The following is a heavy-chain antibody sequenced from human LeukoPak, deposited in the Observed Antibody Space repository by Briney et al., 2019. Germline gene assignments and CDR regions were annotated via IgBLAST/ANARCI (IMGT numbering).Heavy chain of an antibody. Sequence: GGSLRLSCAASGFTFSSYEMNWVCQAPGKGLEWVSYISSSGSSIYYADSVKGRFTISRDNAKNSLYLQMNSLRAEDTAVYYCARMHGEIDYWGQGTLVTVSS. J-gene: IGHJ4*02. D-gene: IGHD3-10*01. CDR2: ISSSGSSI. CDR1: GFTFSSYE. V-gene: IGHV3-48*03. CDR3: ARMHGEIDY.